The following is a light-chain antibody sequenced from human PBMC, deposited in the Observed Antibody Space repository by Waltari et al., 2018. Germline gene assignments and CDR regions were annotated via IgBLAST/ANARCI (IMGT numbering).Light chain of an antibody. CDR1: QSLLYRDGNTY. Sequence: DVVLTQSPLSLPVPLGQPAPIPCRSSQSLLYRDGNTYLNWFQQRPGQSPRRLNYKISNREFGVPDRFSGSGSGTNFTLKINRVEAEDVGLYYCMQGTHWPPWTFGQGTKVEIK. J-gene: IGKJ1*01. CDR2: KIS. CDR3: MQGTHWPPWT. V-gene: IGKV2-30*01.